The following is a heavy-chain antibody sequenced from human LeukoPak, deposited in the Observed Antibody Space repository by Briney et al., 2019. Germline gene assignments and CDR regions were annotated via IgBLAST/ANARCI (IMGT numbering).Heavy chain of an antibody. V-gene: IGHV1-18*01. J-gene: IGHJ5*02. CDR3: ARDLRPYYYGSGSYNLFDP. Sequence: GASVKVSCKASGYTFTSYGISWVRQAPGQGLEWMGWISAYNGNTNYAQKLQGRVTMTTDTSTSTAYMELRSLRSDDTAVYYYARDLRPYYYGSGSYNLFDPWGQGTLVTVSS. D-gene: IGHD3-10*01. CDR2: ISAYNGNT. CDR1: GYTFTSYG.